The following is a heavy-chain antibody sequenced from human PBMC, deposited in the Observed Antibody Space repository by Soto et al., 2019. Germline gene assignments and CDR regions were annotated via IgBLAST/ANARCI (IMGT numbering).Heavy chain of an antibody. J-gene: IGHJ4*02. CDR1: GGTFSSYT. CDR3: VKSKNYYDSSGYYYPGFDY. V-gene: IGHV1-69*02. D-gene: IGHD3-22*01. Sequence: ASVKVSCKASGGTFSSYTISWVRQAPGQGLEWMGRIIPILGIANYAQKFQGRVTITADKSTSTAYMELSSLRAEDTAVYYCVKSKNYYDSSGYYYPGFDYWGQGTLVTVSS. CDR2: IIPILGIA.